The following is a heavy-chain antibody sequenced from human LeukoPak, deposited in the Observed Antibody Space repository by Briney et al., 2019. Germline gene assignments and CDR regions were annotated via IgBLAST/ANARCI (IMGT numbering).Heavy chain of an antibody. D-gene: IGHD4-23*01. CDR1: GFTFSSYE. CDR2: ISSSGRAI. V-gene: IGHV3-48*03. Sequence: GGPLRPSCAGSGFTFSSYEMNWVRQAPGKGLEWVSYISSSGRAIYYADSVKGRFTVSRDNAKNSLYLQMNSLRAEDTAVYYCARCPRWAHFDYWGQGTLVTVSS. CDR3: ARCPRWAHFDY. J-gene: IGHJ4*02.